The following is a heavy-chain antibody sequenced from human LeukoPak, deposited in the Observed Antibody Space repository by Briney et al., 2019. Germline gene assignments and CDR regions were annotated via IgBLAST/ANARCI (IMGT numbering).Heavy chain of an antibody. Sequence: GGSLRLSCAASEFIFSGYWMNWVRQAPGKGLEWVANIKQDGSEKQYVDSVRGRFTISRDNAENSLYLQMNSLRVEDTAVYYCARDGFVGAADYWGQGTLVTVSS. V-gene: IGHV3-7*01. CDR3: ARDGFVGAADY. D-gene: IGHD6-13*01. CDR2: IKQDGSEK. J-gene: IGHJ4*02. CDR1: EFIFSGYW.